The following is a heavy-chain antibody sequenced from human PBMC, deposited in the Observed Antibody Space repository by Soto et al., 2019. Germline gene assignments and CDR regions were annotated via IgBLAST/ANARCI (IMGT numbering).Heavy chain of an antibody. CDR1: GGSINSGGYY. Sequence: QLQLQESGPGLVKPSETLSLTCNVSGGSINSGGYYWTWIRQLPGNGLQWIGDIYYTGSTFYHPSIQTRLSISMDTSKNQCPLTLRSVTAADTAVYYCATQPRYDSSGYFYSWGQGTLVTVS. J-gene: IGHJ5*01. V-gene: IGHV4-31*03. CDR2: IYYTGST. D-gene: IGHD3-22*01. CDR3: ATQPRYDSSGYFYS.